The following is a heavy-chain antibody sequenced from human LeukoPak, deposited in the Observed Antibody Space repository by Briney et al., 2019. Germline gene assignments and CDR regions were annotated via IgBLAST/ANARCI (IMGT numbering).Heavy chain of an antibody. V-gene: IGHV1-18*01. CDR3: ARGGYCSGGTCYQTKFDP. CDR2: ISAYNGNT. D-gene: IGHD2-15*01. Sequence: GASVKVSCKASGYTFTTYGISWVRQAPGQGLEWKGWISAYNGNTNYAQKLQGRVTMTTDTSTSTAYMELRSLRSDDTAVYYCARGGYCSGGTCYQTKFDPWGQGTLVTVSS. CDR1: GYTFTTYG. J-gene: IGHJ5*02.